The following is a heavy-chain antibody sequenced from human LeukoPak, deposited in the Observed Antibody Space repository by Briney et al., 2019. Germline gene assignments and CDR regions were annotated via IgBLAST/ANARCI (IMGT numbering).Heavy chain of an antibody. CDR3: ARQGGVPAALYYYYMDV. CDR1: GYTFTGYY. Sequence: GASVKVSCKASGYTFTGYYMHWVRQAPGQGLEWMGWINPNSGGTNYAQKFQGRVTMTRDTSISTAYMELSRLRSDDTAVYYCARQGGVPAALYYYYMDVWGKGTTVTVSS. J-gene: IGHJ6*03. CDR2: INPNSGGT. V-gene: IGHV1-2*02. D-gene: IGHD2-2*01.